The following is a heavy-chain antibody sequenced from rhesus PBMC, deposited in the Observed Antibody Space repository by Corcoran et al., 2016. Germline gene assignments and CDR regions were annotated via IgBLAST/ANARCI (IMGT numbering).Heavy chain of an antibody. Sequence: EVQLVESGGGLVQLGGSLRVSCAASGFTFSDYYMQWARQAPGKGPEGEGFNKNKAKSGTAEYAADVKGRFTTSKDESKSIASLQMNSRKTEDTAVYYCARGYSYYYGLDSWGQGVVVTVSS. J-gene: IGHJ6*01. V-gene: IGHV3-116*01. CDR3: ARGYSYYYGLDS. D-gene: IGHD5-12*01. CDR2: NKNKAKSGTA. CDR1: GFTFSDYY.